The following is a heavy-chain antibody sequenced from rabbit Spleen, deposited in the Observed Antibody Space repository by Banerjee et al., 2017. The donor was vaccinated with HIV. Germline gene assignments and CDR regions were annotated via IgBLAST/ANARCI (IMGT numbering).Heavy chain of an antibody. V-gene: IGHV1S45*01. Sequence: QEQLKESGGGLVQPGGSLKLSCKASGFDLNTYGVSWVRQAPGKGLEWIACMYAGSSGTTWYASWAKGRFTISKTSSTTVTLRMASLTAADTATYFCARDTSSSFSSYGMDLWGPGHPRHR. D-gene: IGHD1-1*01. CDR3: ARDTSSSFSSYGMDL. J-gene: IGHJ6*01. CDR2: MYAGSSGTT. CDR1: GFDLNTYG.